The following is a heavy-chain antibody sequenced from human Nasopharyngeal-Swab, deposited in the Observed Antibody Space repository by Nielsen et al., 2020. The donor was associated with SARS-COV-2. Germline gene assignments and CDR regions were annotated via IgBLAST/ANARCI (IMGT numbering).Heavy chain of an antibody. D-gene: IGHD1-26*01. CDR1: GGTFSSYA. V-gene: IGHV1-69*13. CDR2: IIPIFGTA. Sequence: SVKVSCKASGGTFSSYAISWVRQAPGQGLEWMGGIIPIFGTANYAQKFQGRVTITADESTSTAYMELSSLRSEDTAVYYCAVGATGYYYMDVWGKGTTVTISS. CDR3: AVGATGYYYMDV. J-gene: IGHJ6*03.